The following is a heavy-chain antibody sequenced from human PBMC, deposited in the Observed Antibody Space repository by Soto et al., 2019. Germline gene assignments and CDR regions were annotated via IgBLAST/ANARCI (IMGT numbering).Heavy chain of an antibody. Sequence: GASVKVSCKASGFTFTSSAVQWVRQARGQRLEWIGWIVVGSGNTNYAQKFQERVTITRDMSTSTSYMELSSLRSEYTAVYYCAADVIADENYYYYYGMDVWGQGTTVTVS. J-gene: IGHJ6*02. CDR3: AADVIADENYYYYYGMDV. CDR1: GFTFTSSA. CDR2: IVVGSGNT. D-gene: IGHD6-13*01. V-gene: IGHV1-58*01.